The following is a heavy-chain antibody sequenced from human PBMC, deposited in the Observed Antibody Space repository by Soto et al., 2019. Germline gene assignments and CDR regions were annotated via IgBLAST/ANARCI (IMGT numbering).Heavy chain of an antibody. CDR1: GFTFRGYA. J-gene: IGHJ4*02. D-gene: IGHD2-21*01. V-gene: IGHV3-23*01. CDR3: AKAYGASHSPFDC. CDR2: ISGSGDST. Sequence: EEQLLESGGGLAQPGGSLRLSCAASGFTFRGYAMSWVRQAPGKGPEWVSGISGSGDSTYHAKSVKGRFIISRDTSKNTLYLEINSLRAEDTAVYYCAKAYGASHSPFDCWGQGTLVAVSS.